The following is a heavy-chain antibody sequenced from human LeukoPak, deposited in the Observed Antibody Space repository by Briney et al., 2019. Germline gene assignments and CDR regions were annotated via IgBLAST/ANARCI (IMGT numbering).Heavy chain of an antibody. CDR3: ARDGGYSYGPFDY. J-gene: IGHJ4*02. CDR2: IYYSGST. V-gene: IGHV4-31*03. Sequence: SETLSLTCTVSGGSISSGGYYWSWIRQHPGKGLEWIGYIYYSGSTYYNPSLRSRVTISLDTSKNQFSLNLSSVTAADTAVYYCARDGGYSYGPFDYWGQGTLVTVSS. CDR1: GGSISSGGYY. D-gene: IGHD5-18*01.